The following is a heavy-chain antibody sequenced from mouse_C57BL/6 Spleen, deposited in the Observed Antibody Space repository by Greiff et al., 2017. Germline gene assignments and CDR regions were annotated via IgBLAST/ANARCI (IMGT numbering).Heavy chain of an antibody. V-gene: IGHV1-15*01. CDR3: TDYDYAYYAMDY. CDR2: IDPETGGT. Sequence: QVQLQQSGAELVRPGASVTLSCKASGYTFTDYEMHWVKQTPVHGLEWIGAIDPETGGTAYNQKFKGKAILTADKSSSTAYMELRSLTSEDSAVYYFTDYDYAYYAMDYWRQGTSVTVSS. D-gene: IGHD2-4*01. CDR1: GYTFTDYE. J-gene: IGHJ4*01.